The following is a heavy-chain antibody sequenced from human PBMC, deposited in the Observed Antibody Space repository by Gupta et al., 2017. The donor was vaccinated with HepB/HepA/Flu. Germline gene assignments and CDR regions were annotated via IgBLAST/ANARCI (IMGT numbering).Heavy chain of an antibody. V-gene: IGHV4-39*01. CDR3: ARLMITFGGPSSDAFDI. J-gene: IGHJ3*02. D-gene: IGHD3-16*01. CDR1: GGSISSRSYY. Sequence: QLQLQESGPGLVKPSETLSLTCTVSGGSISSRSYYWGWIRQPPGKGLEWIGSIYYSGSTYYNPSLKSRVTISVDTSKNQFSLKLSSVTAADTAVYYCARLMITFGGPSSDAFDIWGQGTMVTVSS. CDR2: IYYSGST.